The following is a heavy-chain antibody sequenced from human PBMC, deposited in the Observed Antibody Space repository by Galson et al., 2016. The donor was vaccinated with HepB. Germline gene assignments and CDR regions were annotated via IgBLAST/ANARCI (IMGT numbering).Heavy chain of an antibody. CDR1: GSSFSTYW. J-gene: IGHJ4*02. CDR2: IFPDDSDT. D-gene: IGHD1-20*01. Sequence: QSGAEVKKPGESLKISCKGSGSSFSTYWIAWVRQMPGKGLEWMGIIFPDDSDTRYSPSFQGQVTISADKSINTAYLQWSSLKAADTAMYYCARLTDMDAYWGQGTLVTVSS. CDR3: ARLTDMDAY. V-gene: IGHV5-51*01.